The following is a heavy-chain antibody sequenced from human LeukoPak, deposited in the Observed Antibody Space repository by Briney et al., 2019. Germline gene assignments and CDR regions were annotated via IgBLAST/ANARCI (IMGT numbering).Heavy chain of an antibody. CDR2: IYYSGGA. D-gene: IGHD6-19*01. CDR3: ARWSSFYGMDV. V-gene: IGHV4-59*11. CDR1: GGSINSHY. J-gene: IGHJ6*02. Sequence: SETLSLTCTVSGGSINSHYWSWIRQPPGKGLEWIGYIYYSGGATYTPPLKSRVTISVDTSKNQFSLSLSSVTAADTAVYYCARWSSFYGMDVWGQGTTVTVSS.